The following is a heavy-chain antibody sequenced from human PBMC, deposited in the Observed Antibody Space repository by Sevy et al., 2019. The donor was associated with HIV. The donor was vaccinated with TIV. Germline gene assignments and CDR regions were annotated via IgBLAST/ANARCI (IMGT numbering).Heavy chain of an antibody. V-gene: IGHV4-59*08. D-gene: IGHD1-26*01. CDR1: GGSITSLY. Sequence: SETLSLTCTVSGGSITSLYWNWIRQPPGKGLEWIANIYYNGNINYNPSLRSRVTLSLDTSKNQFSLRRSSVTAADTAMYYCAGENAWGRGYSWGLGTLVTVSS. CDR3: AGENAWGRGYS. CDR2: IYYNGNI. J-gene: IGHJ4*02.